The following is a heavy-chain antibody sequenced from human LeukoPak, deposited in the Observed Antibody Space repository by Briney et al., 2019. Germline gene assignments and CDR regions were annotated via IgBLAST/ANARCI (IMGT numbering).Heavy chain of an antibody. Sequence: PGGSLRLSCAASGFTVSSNYMSWVRQAPGKGLEWVSVMYSGGSTYYADSVKGRFTISRDNSKNTLYLQMNSLRAEDTAVYYCARGALSESYPYYFDYWGRGTLVTVSS. J-gene: IGHJ4*02. CDR1: GFTVSSNY. V-gene: IGHV3-53*01. D-gene: IGHD1-26*01. CDR2: MYSGGST. CDR3: ARGALSESYPYYFDY.